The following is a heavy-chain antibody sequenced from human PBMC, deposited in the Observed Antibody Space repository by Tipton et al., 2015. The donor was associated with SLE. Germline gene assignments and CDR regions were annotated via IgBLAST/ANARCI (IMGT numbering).Heavy chain of an antibody. V-gene: IGHV3-66*01. J-gene: IGHJ6*02. CDR3: ARDLPAPSADYYYYGIDV. CDR2: IYSGGST. Sequence: SLRLSCAASGFTVSSNYMSWVRQAPGKGLEWVSVIYSGGSTYYADSVKGRFTISRDNSKNTLYLQMNSLRAEDTAVYYCARDLPAPSADYYYYGIDVWGQGTPVTVSS. D-gene: IGHD3-3*01. CDR1: GFTVSSNY.